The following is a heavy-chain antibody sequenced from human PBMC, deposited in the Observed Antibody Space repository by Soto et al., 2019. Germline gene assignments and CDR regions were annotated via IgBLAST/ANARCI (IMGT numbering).Heavy chain of an antibody. J-gene: IGHJ6*02. CDR2: INPNSGGT. CDR1: AYTFTGYY. CDR3: ARVRTIFGVDHIYYYGMDV. Sequence: SLKVSCKASAYTFTGYYMHWVRQAPGQGLEWMGWINPNSGGTNYAQKFQGRVTMTRDTSISTAYMELSRLRSDDTAVYYCARVRTIFGVDHIYYYGMDVWGQGTTVTVS. D-gene: IGHD3-3*01. V-gene: IGHV1-2*02.